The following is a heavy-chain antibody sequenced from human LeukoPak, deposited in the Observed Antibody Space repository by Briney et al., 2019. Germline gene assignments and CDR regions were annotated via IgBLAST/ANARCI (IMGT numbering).Heavy chain of an antibody. Sequence: GGSLRLSCAPSGFTFSSYWMSWVRQAPGKGLDRVANIKQDGSEIYYVDSVKGRFTISRDNAKNSLYLQMNSLRAEDTAVYFCWRKAYALDGWRKGTTVTVSS. CDR3: WRKAYALDG. V-gene: IGHV3-7*03. D-gene: IGHD2-8*01. CDR1: GFTFSSYW. J-gene: IGHJ6*04. CDR2: IKQDGSEI.